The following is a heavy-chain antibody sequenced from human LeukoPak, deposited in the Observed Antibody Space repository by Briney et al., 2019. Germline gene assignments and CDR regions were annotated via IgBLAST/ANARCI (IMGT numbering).Heavy chain of an antibody. CDR1: GFTFSSYA. CDR2: ISGSGGST. CDR3: AKSTGLNLRVLGF. Sequence: TGGSLRLSCTASGFTFSSYAMSWVRQAPGKGLEWVSVISGSGGSTYHADSVKGRFTISRDNSKNTLYLQMNSLRAEDTAVYYCAKSTGLNLRVLGFWGQGTLVTVSS. D-gene: IGHD5/OR15-5a*01. V-gene: IGHV3-23*01. J-gene: IGHJ4*02.